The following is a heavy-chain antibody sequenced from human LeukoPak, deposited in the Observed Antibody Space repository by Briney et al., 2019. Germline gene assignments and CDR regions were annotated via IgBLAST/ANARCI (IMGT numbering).Heavy chain of an antibody. J-gene: IGHJ4*02. V-gene: IGHV3-23*01. Sequence: GGSLRRSCAASGFTFSSYAMSWVRHAPGKGLEWFSAISGSGGSTYYADSVKGRLTISRDNSKNTLYLQMNSLRAEDTAVYYCAKIGGSGWMEFDYWGQGTIVTVSS. CDR1: GFTFSSYA. D-gene: IGHD6-19*01. CDR3: AKIGGSGWMEFDY. CDR2: ISGSGGST.